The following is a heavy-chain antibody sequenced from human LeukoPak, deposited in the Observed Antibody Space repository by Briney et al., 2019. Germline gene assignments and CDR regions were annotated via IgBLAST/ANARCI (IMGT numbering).Heavy chain of an antibody. CDR2: ISSSGSTI. CDR3: ARGGLPRDYYYYYMDV. CDR1: GFTFSDYY. V-gene: IGHV3-11*01. D-gene: IGHD3-16*01. J-gene: IGHJ6*03. Sequence: GGSLRLSCAASGFTFSDYYMSWIRQAPGKGLEWVSYISSSGSTIYYADSVKGRFTISRDNAKKSLYLQMNSLRAEDTAVYYCARGGLPRDYYYYYMDVWGKGTTVTISS.